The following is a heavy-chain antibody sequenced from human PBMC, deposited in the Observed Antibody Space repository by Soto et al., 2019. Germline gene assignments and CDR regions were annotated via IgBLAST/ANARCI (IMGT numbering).Heavy chain of an antibody. CDR1: GFTFSSYG. CDR2: ISYDGSNK. D-gene: IGHD4-17*01. V-gene: IGHV3-30*18. CDR3: AKDFASATVFDY. Sequence: PGGSLRLSCAASGFTFSSYGMHWVRQAPGKGLEWVAVISYDGSNKYYADSVEGRFTISRDNSKNTLYLQMNSLRAEDTAVYYCAKDFASATVFDYWGQGTLVTVSS. J-gene: IGHJ4*02.